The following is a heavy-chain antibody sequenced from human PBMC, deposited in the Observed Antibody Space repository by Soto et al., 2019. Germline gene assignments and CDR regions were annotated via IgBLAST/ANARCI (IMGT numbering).Heavy chain of an antibody. Sequence: EASVKVSCKASGYTFTGYYMHWVRQAPGQGFEWMGWINPNSGGTNYAQKFQGWVTMTRDTSISTAYMELSRLRSDDTAVYYCARGHRNDDVVVPASSDYWGQGTLVTVSS. CDR3: ARGHRNDDVVVPASSDY. D-gene: IGHD2-2*01. CDR2: INPNSGGT. CDR1: GYTFTGYY. J-gene: IGHJ4*02. V-gene: IGHV1-2*04.